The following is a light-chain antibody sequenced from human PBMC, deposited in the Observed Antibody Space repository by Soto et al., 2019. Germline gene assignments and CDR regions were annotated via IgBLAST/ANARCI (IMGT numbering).Light chain of an antibody. CDR2: GAS. J-gene: IGKJ3*01. Sequence: EIVLTQSPGTLSLSPGERATLSCRASQSVSSNFLAWYQQKPGQAPRLLIYGASNRATGFPDRFSGSGVGTDFTLTINRLEPEDCAVYYCLLFRGSPTFGPGSRVHI. CDR3: LLFRGSPT. V-gene: IGKV3-20*01. CDR1: QSVSSNF.